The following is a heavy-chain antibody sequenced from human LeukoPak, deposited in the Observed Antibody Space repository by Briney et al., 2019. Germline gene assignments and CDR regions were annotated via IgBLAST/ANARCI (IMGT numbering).Heavy chain of an antibody. CDR2: IYHSGST. J-gene: IGHJ4*02. V-gene: IGHV4-38-2*02. CDR1: GYSISSGYY. CDR3: ARVGDYALKD. D-gene: IGHD3-16*01. Sequence: SETLSLTCTVSGYSISSGYYWGWIRQPPGKGLEWIGSIYHSGSTYYNPSLKSRVTISVDTSKNQFSLKLSSVTAADTAVYYCARVGDYALKDWGQGTLVTVSS.